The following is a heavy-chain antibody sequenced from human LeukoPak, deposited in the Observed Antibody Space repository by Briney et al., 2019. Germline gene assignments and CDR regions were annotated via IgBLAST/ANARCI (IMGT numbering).Heavy chain of an antibody. CDR3: ARNYGYFDY. Sequence: GGSLRLSCAVTGVTLSNYAMSWVRQAPGKGLEWVSSISGSSSYIYYADSVKGRFAISRDNAKNSLYLQMNSLRAEDTAVYYCARNYGYFDYWGQGTLVTVSS. J-gene: IGHJ4*02. D-gene: IGHD4-17*01. CDR1: GVTLSNYA. V-gene: IGHV3-21*01. CDR2: ISGSSSYI.